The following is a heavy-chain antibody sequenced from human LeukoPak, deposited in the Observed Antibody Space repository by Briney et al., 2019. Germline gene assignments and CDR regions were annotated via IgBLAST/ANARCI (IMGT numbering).Heavy chain of an antibody. J-gene: IGHJ3*02. CDR1: GGSISSSSYY. D-gene: IGHD1-1*01. CDR2: IYYSGST. V-gene: IGHV4-39*01. CDR3: ARRSGIISNWNDVYGLSGAFDI. Sequence: SETLSLTCTVSGGSISSSSYYWGWIRQPLGKGLEWIGSIYYSGSTYYNPSLKSRVTISVDTSKNQFPLKLSSVTAADTAVYYCARRSGIISNWNDVYGLSGAFDIWGQGTMVTVSS.